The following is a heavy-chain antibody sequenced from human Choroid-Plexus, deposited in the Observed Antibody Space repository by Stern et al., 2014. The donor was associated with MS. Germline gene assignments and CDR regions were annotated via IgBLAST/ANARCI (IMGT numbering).Heavy chain of an antibody. V-gene: IGHV3-30*18. CDR3: AKDRQYLTYFFDH. CDR2: VSYYGSNK. CDR1: GFTLGSCA. Sequence: DQLVESGGGVVQPGRPLRLSCVASGFTLGSCAMHWVRQAPGKGLEWVAGVSYYGSNKYYADSVKGRFTISRDHSQNTLYMQMSSLRPEDTAVYYCAKDRQYLTYFFDHWGQGSLVTVSS. J-gene: IGHJ5*02. D-gene: IGHD2/OR15-2a*01.